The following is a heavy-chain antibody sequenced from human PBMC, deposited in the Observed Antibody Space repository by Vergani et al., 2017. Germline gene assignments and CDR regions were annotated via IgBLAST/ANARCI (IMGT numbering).Heavy chain of an antibody. CDR2: ISGSGGST. Sequence: EVQLLESGGGLVQPGGSLRLSCAASGFTFSSYAMSWVRQAPGKGLEWVSAISGSGGSTYYADSVKGRFTISRDNAKNTLYLQMNSLRAEDTAVYYCARTYYYDSSGYYPDWGQGTLVTVSS. J-gene: IGHJ4*02. CDR3: ARTYYYDSSGYYPD. D-gene: IGHD3-22*01. CDR1: GFTFSSYA. V-gene: IGHV3-23*01.